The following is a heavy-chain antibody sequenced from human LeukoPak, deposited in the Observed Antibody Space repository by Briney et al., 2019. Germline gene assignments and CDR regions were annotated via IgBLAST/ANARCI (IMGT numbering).Heavy chain of an antibody. V-gene: IGHV1-69*13. CDR1: GGTFSSYA. J-gene: IGHJ1*01. CDR3: ARDSSEFRSLIPH. CDR2: IIPIFGTA. D-gene: IGHD2-21*01. Sequence: SVKVSCTASGGTFSSYAISWVRQAPGQGLEWMGGIIPIFGTANYAQKFQGRVTITADETTSTAYMELSRLKSEDTAVYYCARDSSEFRSLIPHWGQGTLVTVSS.